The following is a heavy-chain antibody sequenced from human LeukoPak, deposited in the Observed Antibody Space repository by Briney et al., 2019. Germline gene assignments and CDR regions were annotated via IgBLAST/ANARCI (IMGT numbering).Heavy chain of an antibody. Sequence: GGSLRLSCAASRFTFDTHAMTWVRQAPGKGLEYVSLISGSGDITYYAHSLKDRFTISRDNSKTTLYLQMHSLRAEDTAMYYYAARPGDLAVPFDYWGQGTLVIVSS. V-gene: IGHV3-23*01. CDR3: AARPGDLAVPFDY. J-gene: IGHJ4*02. CDR1: RFTFDTHA. D-gene: IGHD3-10*01. CDR2: ISGSGDIT.